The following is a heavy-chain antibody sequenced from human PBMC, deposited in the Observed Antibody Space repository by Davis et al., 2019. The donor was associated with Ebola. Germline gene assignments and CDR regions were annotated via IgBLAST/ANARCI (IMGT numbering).Heavy chain of an antibody. CDR1: GFTFSSYS. D-gene: IGHD5-12*01. Sequence: PGGSLRLSCAASGFTFSSYSMNWVRQAPGKGLEWVSYISSSSSTIYYADSVKGRFTISRDNAKNSLYLQMNSLRAEDTAVYYCARWLHDWYFDLWGRGTLVTVSS. CDR3: ARWLHDWYFDL. J-gene: IGHJ2*01. CDR2: ISSSSSTI. V-gene: IGHV3-48*04.